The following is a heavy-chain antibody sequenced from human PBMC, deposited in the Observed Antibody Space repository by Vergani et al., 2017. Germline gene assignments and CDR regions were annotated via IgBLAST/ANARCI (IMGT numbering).Heavy chain of an antibody. CDR3: AREVDSSSWLMGLNGNWFDP. CDR1: GFTFTSSA. CDR2: IVVGSGNT. D-gene: IGHD6-13*01. V-gene: IGHV1-58*01. Sequence: QLVQSGAEVKKPGTSVKVSCKASGFTFTSSAVQWVRQARGQRLEWIGWIVVGSGNTNYAQKFQERVTITRDMSTSTAYMELRSLRSDDTAVYYCAREVDSSSWLMGLNGNWFDPWGQGTLVTVSS. J-gene: IGHJ5*02.